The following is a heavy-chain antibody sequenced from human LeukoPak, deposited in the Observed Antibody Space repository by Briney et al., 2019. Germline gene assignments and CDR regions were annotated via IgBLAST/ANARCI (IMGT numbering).Heavy chain of an antibody. D-gene: IGHD3-10*01. CDR1: GGSISSSSYY. Sequence: SETLSLTCTVSGGSISSSSYYWGWIRQPRGKGLEWIGSIYYSGSTYYNPSLKSRVTISVDTSKNQFSLKLSSVTAADTAVYYCATRPYGSGSYYNGAYYFDYWGQGTLVTVSS. CDR3: ATRPYGSGSYYNGAYYFDY. J-gene: IGHJ4*02. CDR2: IYYSGST. V-gene: IGHV4-39*01.